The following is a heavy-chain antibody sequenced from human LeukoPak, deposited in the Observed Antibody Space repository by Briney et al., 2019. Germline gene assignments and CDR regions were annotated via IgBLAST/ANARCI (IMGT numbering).Heavy chain of an antibody. CDR2: INPNSGGT. J-gene: IGHJ4*02. CDR3: AKLLNDNGDYYFDY. V-gene: IGHV1-2*02. Sequence: GASVKVSCKASGYTFTGYYMHWVRQAPGQGLEWMGWINPNSGGTNYARKFQGRVTMTRDTSISTAYMELSRLRSDDTAVYYCAKLLNDNGDYYFDYWGQGTLVTVSS. D-gene: IGHD4-17*01. CDR1: GYTFTGYY.